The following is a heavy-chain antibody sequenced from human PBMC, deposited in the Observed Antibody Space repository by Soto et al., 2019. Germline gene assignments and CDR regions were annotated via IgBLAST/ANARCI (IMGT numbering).Heavy chain of an antibody. CDR1: GGTFSSYT. D-gene: IGHD6-13*01. Sequence: QVHLVQSGAEVTKPGSSVKVSCKASGGTFSSYTISWVRQAPGQGLEWMGGIIPIFGSANYAQKFQGRVSITADKSTSTAYMELSRLRSEDTAVYYCARWNNHYFHSNTYFDSWGQGTLVTVSS. CDR2: IIPIFGSA. V-gene: IGHV1-69*06. CDR3: ARWNNHYFHSNTYFDS. J-gene: IGHJ4*02.